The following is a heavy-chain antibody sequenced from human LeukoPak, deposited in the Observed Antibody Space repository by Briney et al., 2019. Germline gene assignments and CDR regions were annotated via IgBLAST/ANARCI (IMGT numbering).Heavy chain of an antibody. J-gene: IGHJ4*02. CDR1: GFTFSSYG. Sequence: GGSLRLSCAASGFTFSSYGMHWVRQAPGKGLEWVAFIRYDGSNKYYADSVKGRFTISRDNSKNTLYLQMNSLRAEDTAVYYCAKDRSYPQPEGFDYWGQGTLVTVSS. D-gene: IGHD1-26*01. V-gene: IGHV3-30*02. CDR2: IRYDGSNK. CDR3: AKDRSYPQPEGFDY.